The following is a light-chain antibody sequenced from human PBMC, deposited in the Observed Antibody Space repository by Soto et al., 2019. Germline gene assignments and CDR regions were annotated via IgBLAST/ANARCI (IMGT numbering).Light chain of an antibody. CDR3: MQGAHWPWT. CDR2: WAS. Sequence: DMVMTQSPDSLAVSLGERATINCKSSQSFLYSSNNKNYLAWYQQKPGQPPKLLIYWASNRDSGVPDRFSGSGSGTDFTLKISRVEAEDVGVYYCMQGAHWPWTFGQGTKVDIK. V-gene: IGKV4-1*01. CDR1: QSFLYSSNNKNY. J-gene: IGKJ1*01.